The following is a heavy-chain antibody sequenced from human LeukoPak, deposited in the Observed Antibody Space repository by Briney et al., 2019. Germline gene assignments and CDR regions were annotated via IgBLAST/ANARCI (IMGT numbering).Heavy chain of an antibody. D-gene: IGHD3-16*01. Sequence: SETLSLTCTVSGGSISSDNYSWSWIRQPAGKGLEWIGRVYTSGSTNYNPSLKSRVTMSVDTSKNQLSLNLNSVTAADTAVYYCARDGGNPDYWGPGILVTVSS. CDR1: GGSISSDNYS. V-gene: IGHV4-61*02. CDR3: ARDGGNPDY. J-gene: IGHJ4*02. CDR2: VYTSGST.